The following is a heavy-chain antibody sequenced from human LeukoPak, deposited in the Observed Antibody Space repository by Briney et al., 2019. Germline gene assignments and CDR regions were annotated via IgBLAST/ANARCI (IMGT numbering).Heavy chain of an antibody. J-gene: IGHJ6*02. CDR1: GFTFSSYS. V-gene: IGHV3-21*01. D-gene: IGHD6-13*01. CDR3: ARPIAAAGSNYYYYYGLDV. Sequence: GGSLRLSCAASGFTFSSYSMNWVRQAPGKGLEWVSSITSSSSYIYYADSVTGRFTISRDNAKNSLYLQMNSLRAEDTAVYYCARPIAAAGSNYYYYYGLDVWGQGTTVTVSS. CDR2: ITSSSSYI.